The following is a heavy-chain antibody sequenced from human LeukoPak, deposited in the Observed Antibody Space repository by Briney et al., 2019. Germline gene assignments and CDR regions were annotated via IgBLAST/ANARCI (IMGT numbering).Heavy chain of an antibody. Sequence: GGSLRLSCAASGFTFSSYAMHWVRQTPGKGLEWVAVISYDGSNKYYADSVKGRFTISRDNSKNTLSLQMNSLRPEDTAVYYCARVGTVTNFDYWGQGTLVTVSS. CDR3: ARVGTVTNFDY. D-gene: IGHD4-17*01. CDR1: GFTFSSYA. J-gene: IGHJ4*02. V-gene: IGHV3-30*04. CDR2: ISYDGSNK.